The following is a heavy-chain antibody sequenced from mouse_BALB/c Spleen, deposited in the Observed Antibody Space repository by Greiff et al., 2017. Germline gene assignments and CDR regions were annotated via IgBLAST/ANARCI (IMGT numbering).Heavy chain of an antibody. CDR1: GFTFSSYT. CDR3: ASAYGYDERFAY. V-gene: IGHV5-12-2*01. J-gene: IGHJ3*01. D-gene: IGHD2-2*01. CDR2: ISNGGGST. Sequence: EGHLVESGGGLVQPGGSLKLSCAASGFTFSSYTMSWVRQTPEKRLEWVAYISNGGGSTYYPDTVKGRFTISRDNAKNTLYLQMSSLKSEDTAMYYCASAYGYDERFAYWGQGTLVTVSA.